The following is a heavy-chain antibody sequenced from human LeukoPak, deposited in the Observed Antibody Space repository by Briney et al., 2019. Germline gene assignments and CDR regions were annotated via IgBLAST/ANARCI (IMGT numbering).Heavy chain of an antibody. CDR2: ISRSGGST. CDR3: AKTIPYWYLDL. V-gene: IGHV3-23*01. Sequence: GGSLRLSCAASGFTFSSSEMTWVRQAPGKGLEWVSAISRSGGSTYADSVKGRFTISRDNSKNTLYLQMSSLRAEDTAIYYCAKTIPYWYLDLWGRGTLVTVSS. D-gene: IGHD5-24*01. CDR1: GFTFSSSE. J-gene: IGHJ2*01.